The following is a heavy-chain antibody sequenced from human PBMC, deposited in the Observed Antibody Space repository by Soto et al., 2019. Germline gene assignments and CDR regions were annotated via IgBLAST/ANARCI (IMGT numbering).Heavy chain of an antibody. V-gene: IGHV4-59*01. CDR1: GGSISSYY. Sequence: PSETLSLTCTVSGGSISSYYWSWIRQPPGKGLEWIGYIYYSGSTNYNPSLKSRVTISVDTSKNQFSLKLSSVTAADTAVYYCARVDLDYYDSSGYHEYFQHWGLGTLVTVS. CDR3: ARVDLDYYDSSGYHEYFQH. D-gene: IGHD3-22*01. CDR2: IYYSGST. J-gene: IGHJ1*01.